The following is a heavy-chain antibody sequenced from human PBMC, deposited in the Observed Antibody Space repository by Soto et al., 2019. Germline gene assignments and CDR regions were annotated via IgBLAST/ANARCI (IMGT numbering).Heavy chain of an antibody. CDR3: ARDGYCSGGSCWNTDGPIDGMDV. V-gene: IGHV3-33*01. CDR2: IWYDGSNK. D-gene: IGHD2-15*01. Sequence: PGGSLRLSCAASGFTFSSYGMHWVRQAPGKGLEWVAVIWYDGSNKYYADSVKGRFTISRDNSKNTLYLQMNSLRAEDTAVYYCARDGYCSGGSCWNTDGPIDGMDVWGQGTTVTVSS. J-gene: IGHJ6*02. CDR1: GFTFSSYG.